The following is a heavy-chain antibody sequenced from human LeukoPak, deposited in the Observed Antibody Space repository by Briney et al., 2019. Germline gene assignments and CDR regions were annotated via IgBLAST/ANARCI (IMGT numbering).Heavy chain of an antibody. J-gene: IGHJ4*02. CDR3: ARAYSSSWYGEGDY. D-gene: IGHD6-13*01. V-gene: IGHV3-30*03. CDR2: ISYDGSNK. Sequence: GRSLRLSCAASGFTFSSYGMHWVRQAPGKGLEWVAVISYDGSNKYYADSVKGRFTISRDNSKNTLYLQMNSLRAEDTAVYYCARAYSSSWYGEGDYWGQGTLVTVSS. CDR1: GFTFSSYG.